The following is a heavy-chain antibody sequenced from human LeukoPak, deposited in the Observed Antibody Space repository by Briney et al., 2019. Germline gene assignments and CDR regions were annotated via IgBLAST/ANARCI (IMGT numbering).Heavy chain of an antibody. CDR3: ARVLKGASGYDLPFDY. J-gene: IGHJ4*02. V-gene: IGHV1-69*06. Sequence: SSVKVSCKASGGTFNSYAISWVRQAPGQGLEWMGGIIPIFGTANYAQKFQGRVTITPNKSTSTAYMEMSSLRSEDTAVYYCARVLKGASGYDLPFDYWGQGTLVTVSS. CDR1: GGTFNSYA. D-gene: IGHD5-12*01. CDR2: IIPIFGTA.